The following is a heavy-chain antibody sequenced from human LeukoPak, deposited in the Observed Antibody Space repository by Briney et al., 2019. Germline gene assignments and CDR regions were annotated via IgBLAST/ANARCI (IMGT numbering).Heavy chain of an antibody. D-gene: IGHD3-9*01. Sequence: SVKVSCKASGGTFSSYIITWVRQAPGQGLEWMGRIIPIFGTPDYSQKFQGRVTITADESTSTAYMELSRLRFEDTAVYYCARQGYTNNLGGYFGDKDDGFDLWGQGTMVTASS. V-gene: IGHV1-69*13. CDR2: IIPIFGTP. J-gene: IGHJ3*01. CDR3: ARQGYTNNLGGYFGDKDDGFDL. CDR1: GGTFSSYI.